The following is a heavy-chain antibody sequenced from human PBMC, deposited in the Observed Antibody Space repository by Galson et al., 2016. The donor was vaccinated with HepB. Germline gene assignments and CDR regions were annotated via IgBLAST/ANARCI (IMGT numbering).Heavy chain of an antibody. J-gene: IGHJ4*02. Sequence: LRLSCAASGFTFNNFAMSWVRQAPGKGLEWVSTVSNTAERTYYADSVKGRFTISRDSSKNTLFLQMNNLRAEDTAIYYCAKDHHNNYYYEDFDYWGQGTLVTVSS. CDR1: GFTFNNFA. CDR2: VSNTAERT. CDR3: AKDHHNNYYYEDFDY. V-gene: IGHV3-23*01. D-gene: IGHD3-22*01.